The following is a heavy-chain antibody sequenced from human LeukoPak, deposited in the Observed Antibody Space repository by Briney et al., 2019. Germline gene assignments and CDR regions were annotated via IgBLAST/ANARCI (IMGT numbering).Heavy chain of an antibody. D-gene: IGHD2-15*01. CDR3: ARDYCSGGSCYGTFDY. V-gene: IGHV1-2*02. CDR1: GYTFTGYH. CDR2: INPNSGGT. Sequence: ASVKVSCKASGYTFTGYHMHWARQAPGQGLEWMGWINPNSGGTNYAQKFQGRVTMTRDTSISTAYMELSRLRSDDTAVYYCARDYCSGGSCYGTFDYWGQGTLVTVSS. J-gene: IGHJ4*02.